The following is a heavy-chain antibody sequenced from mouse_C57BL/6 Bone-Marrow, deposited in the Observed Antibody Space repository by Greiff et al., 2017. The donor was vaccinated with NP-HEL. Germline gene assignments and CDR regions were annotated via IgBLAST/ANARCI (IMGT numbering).Heavy chain of an antibody. CDR1: GYAFTNYL. CDR3: ARSDYYGSSFYWNFDV. D-gene: IGHD1-1*01. J-gene: IGHJ1*03. V-gene: IGHV1-54*01. Sequence: QVQLQQSGAELVRPGTSVTVTCTASGYAFTNYLIEWVKQRPGQGLEWIGVINPGSGGTNYNEKFTGKATLTADNSSSTAYMQLISLTSEDTAVYFCARSDYYGSSFYWNFDVWGRGTTVTVSS. CDR2: INPGSGGT.